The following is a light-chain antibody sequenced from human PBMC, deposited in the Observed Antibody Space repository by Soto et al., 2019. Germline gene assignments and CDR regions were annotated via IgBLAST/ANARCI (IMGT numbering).Light chain of an antibody. Sequence: QSALTQPASVSGSPGQSITISCTGTSSDVGGYNYVSWYQQHPGKAPKLMIYDVNKRPSGVSDRFSGSKSGNTASLTISGLQAEEAAYYCCSSYGSSSPLVFGGGTKLTVL. CDR2: DVN. V-gene: IGLV2-14*03. J-gene: IGLJ2*01. CDR3: SSYGSSSPLV. CDR1: SSDVGGYNY.